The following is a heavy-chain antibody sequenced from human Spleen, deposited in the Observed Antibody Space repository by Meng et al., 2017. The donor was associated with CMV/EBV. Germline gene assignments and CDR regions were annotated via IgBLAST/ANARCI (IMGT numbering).Heavy chain of an antibody. V-gene: IGHV3-23*03. J-gene: IGHJ6*02. CDR3: TRLGSYTYYYYGMDF. Sequence: GESLKISCAASGFAFRNDAMTWVRQAPGKGLEWVSVIYSGGSATHHADSVKGRFHISRDNSKNMVYLQMNSLRADDTARYYCTRLGSYTYYYYGMDFWGQGTTVTVSS. D-gene: IGHD1-26*01. CDR2: IYSGGSAT. CDR1: GFAFRNDA.